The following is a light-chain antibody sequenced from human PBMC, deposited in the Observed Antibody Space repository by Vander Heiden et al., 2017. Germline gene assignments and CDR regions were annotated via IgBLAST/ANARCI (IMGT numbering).Light chain of an antibody. CDR3: YSNAGKKKGV. CDR2: EVN. Sequence: QSALTQPTSASGSPGQAVNISCTGTSSDVGGYTHVSWYQQYPGKAPKLMLYEVNTRPTRVPFRFSASKSGDTASLTVSGLQAEDDADYYFYSNAGKKKGVFGGGTKLTVL. J-gene: IGLJ3*02. V-gene: IGLV2-8*01. CDR1: SSDVGGYTH.